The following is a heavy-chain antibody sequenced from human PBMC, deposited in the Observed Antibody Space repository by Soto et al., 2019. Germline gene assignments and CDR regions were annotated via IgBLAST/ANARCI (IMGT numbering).Heavy chain of an antibody. J-gene: IGHJ5*02. V-gene: IGHV6-1*01. CDR3: AKDLRYCSSTSCSLYNWFDP. CDR1: GDSVSSNSAA. Sequence: SQTLSLTCAISGDSVSSNSAAWNWIRQSPSRGLEWLGRTYYRSKWYNDYAVSVKSRITINPDTSKNQSSLQLNSVTPEDTAVYYCAKDLRYCSSTSCSLYNWFDPWGQGALVTVSS. D-gene: IGHD2-2*01. CDR2: TYYRSKWYN.